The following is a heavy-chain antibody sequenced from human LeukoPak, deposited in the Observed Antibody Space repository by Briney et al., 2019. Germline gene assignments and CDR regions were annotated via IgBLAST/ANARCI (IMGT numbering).Heavy chain of an antibody. Sequence: GESLKISCKGSGYNFTNYWISWVREMPGKGLEWMGPIDPTDSYNTYSPSFQGHDARSADKPISTGSLQWRSLKPSRTALCYCAREHRRSGFDSRGPGNLVTVSS. CDR3: AREHRRSGFDS. CDR2: IDPTDSYN. CDR1: GYNFTNYW. J-gene: IGHJ4*02. D-gene: IGHD2-21*01. V-gene: IGHV5-10-1*01.